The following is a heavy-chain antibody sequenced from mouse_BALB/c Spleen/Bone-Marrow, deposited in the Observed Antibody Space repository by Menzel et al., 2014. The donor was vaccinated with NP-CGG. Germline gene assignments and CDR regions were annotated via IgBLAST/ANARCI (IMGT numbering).Heavy chain of an antibody. V-gene: IGHV5-12-1*01. CDR2: ISSGGGST. CDR3: AREVLRDYFDY. J-gene: IGHJ2*01. CDR1: GFAFSSYD. D-gene: IGHD1-1*01. Sequence: EVQRVESGGGLVKPGGSLKLSCAASGFAFSSYDMSWVRQTPEKRLEWVAYISSGGGSTNYPDTVKGRFTISRDNAKNNLYLQMSSLKSEDTAMYYCAREVLRDYFDYWGQGTTLTVSS.